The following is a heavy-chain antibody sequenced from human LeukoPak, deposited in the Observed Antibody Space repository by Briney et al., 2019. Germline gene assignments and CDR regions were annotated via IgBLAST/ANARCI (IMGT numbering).Heavy chain of an antibody. D-gene: IGHD6-19*01. V-gene: IGHV5-51*01. Sequence: GESLKISCKGSGYSFTSYWLGWVRQMPGKGLEWMGIIYPGDSDTRYSPSFQGQVTVSADKSISTAYLQWSSLKASDTAMYYCARHGYSSGWMNWFDLWGQGTLVTVSS. CDR3: ARHGYSSGWMNWFDL. CDR2: IYPGDSDT. CDR1: GYSFTSYW. J-gene: IGHJ5*02.